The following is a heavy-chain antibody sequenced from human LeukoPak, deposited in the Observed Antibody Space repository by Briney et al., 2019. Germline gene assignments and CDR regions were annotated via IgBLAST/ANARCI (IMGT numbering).Heavy chain of an antibody. Sequence: PSETLSLTCAVYGGSFSGYYRSWIRQPPGKGLEWIGEINHSGSTNYNPSLKSRVTISVDTSKNQFSLKLSSVTAADTAVYYCARKTLGQPPDIVVVPAAMDWFDPWGQGTLVTVSS. J-gene: IGHJ5*02. CDR3: ARKTLGQPPDIVVVPAAMDWFDP. CDR1: GGSFSGYY. V-gene: IGHV4-34*01. CDR2: INHSGST. D-gene: IGHD2-2*01.